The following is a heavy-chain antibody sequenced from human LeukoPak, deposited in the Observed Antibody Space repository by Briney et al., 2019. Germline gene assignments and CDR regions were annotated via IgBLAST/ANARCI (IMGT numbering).Heavy chain of an antibody. V-gene: IGHV3-30*18. Sequence: GRSLRVSCAASGFTFSSYGMHWVRQAPGKGLEWVAVISYDGSNKYYADSVKGRFTISRDNSKNTLYLQMNSLRAEDTAVYYCAKGGEHYGMDVWGQGTTVTVSS. CDR1: GFTFSSYG. CDR3: AKGGEHYGMDV. J-gene: IGHJ6*02. CDR2: ISYDGSNK.